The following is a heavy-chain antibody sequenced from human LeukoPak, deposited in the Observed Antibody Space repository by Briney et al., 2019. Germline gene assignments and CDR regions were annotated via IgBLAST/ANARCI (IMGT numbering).Heavy chain of an antibody. Sequence: SGGSLRLSCAASGFTFSSYAMSWVRQAPGKGLEWVSAISGSGGSTYYADSVKGRFTISRDNSKNTLYLQMNSLRAEDTAVYYCARVEYSSGWYADYWGQGTLVTVSS. J-gene: IGHJ4*02. CDR2: ISGSGGST. D-gene: IGHD6-19*01. CDR1: GFTFSSYA. CDR3: ARVEYSSGWYADY. V-gene: IGHV3-23*01.